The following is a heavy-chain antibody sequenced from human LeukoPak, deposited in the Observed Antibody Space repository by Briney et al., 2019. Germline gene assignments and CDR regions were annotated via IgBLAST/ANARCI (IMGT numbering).Heavy chain of an antibody. D-gene: IGHD5-12*01. V-gene: IGHV1-18*01. J-gene: IGHJ4*02. Sequence: ASVKVSCKASGYTFTSYGISWVRQAPGQGLEWMGWISAYNGNTNYAQKLQGRVTMTTDTSTSTACMELRSLRSDDTAVYYCARTYSASLFADYWGQGTLVTVSS. CDR3: ARTYSASLFADY. CDR2: ISAYNGNT. CDR1: GYTFTSYG.